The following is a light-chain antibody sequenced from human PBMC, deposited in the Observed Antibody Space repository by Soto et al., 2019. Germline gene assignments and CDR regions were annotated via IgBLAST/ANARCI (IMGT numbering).Light chain of an antibody. J-gene: IGKJ4*01. V-gene: IGKV1-17*01. CDR1: QGIRND. CDR3: LHDNEHLT. CDR2: AAS. Sequence: DIQMTQSPSSLSASVGDRVTITCRASQGIRNDLGWYQQKPGNAPKRLIYAASSLQSWVPSRFSGSGSGTEFTLTISSLQPEDSASYYCLHDNEHLTFGGGTKLDIK.